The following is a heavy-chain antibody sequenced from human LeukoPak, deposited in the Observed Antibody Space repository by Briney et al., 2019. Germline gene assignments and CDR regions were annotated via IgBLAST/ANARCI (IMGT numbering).Heavy chain of an antibody. J-gene: IGHJ4*02. Sequence: PSETLSLTCTVSGGSISSSSYYWGWIRQPPGKXXXXIGSIYYSGSTYYNPSLKSRVTISVDTSKNQFSLKLSSVTAADTAVYYCARAVEMATNTFDYWGQGTLVTVSS. D-gene: IGHD5-24*01. CDR1: GGSISSSSYY. CDR2: IYYSGST. CDR3: ARAVEMATNTFDY. V-gene: IGHV4-39*01.